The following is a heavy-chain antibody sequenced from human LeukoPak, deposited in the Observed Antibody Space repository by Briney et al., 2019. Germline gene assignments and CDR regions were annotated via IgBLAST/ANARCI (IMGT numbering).Heavy chain of an antibody. CDR2: INPSGGST. J-gene: IGHJ4*02. D-gene: IGHD4-11*01. CDR1: GYTFTSYY. CDR3: ARVRTKNDYSKSLGY. Sequence: GASVKVSCKASGYTFTSYYMHWVRQAPGQGLEWMGIINPSGGSTSYAQKFQGRVTMTRDTSTSTVYMELSSLRSEDTAVYYCARVRTKNDYSKSLGYWGQGTLVTVSS. V-gene: IGHV1-46*01.